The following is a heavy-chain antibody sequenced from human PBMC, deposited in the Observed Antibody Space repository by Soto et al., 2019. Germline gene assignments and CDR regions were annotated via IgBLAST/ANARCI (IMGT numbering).Heavy chain of an antibody. CDR2: IIPIFGTA. V-gene: IGHV1-69*13. Sequence: VKVSCKASGYTFTSYGISWVRQAPGQGLEWMGGIIPIFGTANYAQKFQGRVTITADESTSTAYMELSSLRSEDTAVYYCASTLLSPYDSSGYYGYWGQGTLVTVSS. CDR1: GYTFTSYG. D-gene: IGHD3-22*01. CDR3: ASTLLSPYDSSGYYGY. J-gene: IGHJ4*02.